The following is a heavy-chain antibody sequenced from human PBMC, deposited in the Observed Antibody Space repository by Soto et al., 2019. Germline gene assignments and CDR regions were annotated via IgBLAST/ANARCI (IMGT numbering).Heavy chain of an antibody. CDR3: ARAWIYDFSAGDYYYYMDV. Sequence: PSETLSLTCTVSGGSISSYYWSWIRQPPGKGLEWIGYIYYSGSTNYNPSLKSRVTISVDTSKNQFSLKLSSVTAADTAVYYCARAWIYDFSAGDYYYYMDVWGKGTTVTVSS. J-gene: IGHJ6*03. CDR1: GGSISSYY. D-gene: IGHD3-3*01. CDR2: IYYSGST. V-gene: IGHV4-59*01.